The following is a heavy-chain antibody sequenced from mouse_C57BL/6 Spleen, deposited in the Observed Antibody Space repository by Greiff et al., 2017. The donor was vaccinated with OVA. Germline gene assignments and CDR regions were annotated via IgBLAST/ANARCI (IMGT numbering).Heavy chain of an antibody. J-gene: IGHJ4*01. Sequence: QVQLKQSGPELVKPGASVKISCKASGYTFTDYYINWVKQRPGQGLEWIGWIYPGSGYTKYNQKFKDKATLTADKSSSTAYMQLSSLTSEDSAVYYCARGGNIYYDYDDAMDYWGQGTSVTVSS. CDR2: IYPGSGYT. CDR3: ARGGNIYYDYDDAMDY. CDR1: GYTFTDYY. D-gene: IGHD2-4*01. V-gene: IGHV1-84*01.